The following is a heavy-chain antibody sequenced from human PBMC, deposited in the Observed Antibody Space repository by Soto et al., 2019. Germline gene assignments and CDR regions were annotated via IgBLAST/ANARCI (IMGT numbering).Heavy chain of an antibody. CDR1: GGTFSSYA. Sequence: QVQLVQSGAEVKKPGSSVKVSCKASGGTFSSYAISWVRQAPGQGLEWMGGIIPIFGTANYAQKFQGRVTITADESTSTAYMGLSSLRSEDTAVYYCARGPGTGIAVAGTLDYWGQGTLVTVSS. D-gene: IGHD6-19*01. J-gene: IGHJ4*02. V-gene: IGHV1-69*01. CDR3: ARGPGTGIAVAGTLDY. CDR2: IIPIFGTA.